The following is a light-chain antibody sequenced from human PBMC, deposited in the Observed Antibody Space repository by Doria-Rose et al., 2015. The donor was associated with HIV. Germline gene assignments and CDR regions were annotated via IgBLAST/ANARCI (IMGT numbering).Light chain of an antibody. CDR3: QQTYSSPPWT. Sequence: TQSPSSLSASIGDSVTITCRASQTVSTYLNWFQQEPGKAPKLLIYAASRLQSGVPSRFSGSGSGTDFTLTISGLQPGDFATYYCQQTYSSPPWTFGRGTKVEMK. J-gene: IGKJ1*01. CDR1: QTVSTY. V-gene: IGKV1-39*01. CDR2: AAS.